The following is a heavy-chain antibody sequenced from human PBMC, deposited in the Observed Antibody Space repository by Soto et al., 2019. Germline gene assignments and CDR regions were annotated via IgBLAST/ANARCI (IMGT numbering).Heavy chain of an antibody. Sequence: SETLSLTCAVYGGSFSGYYWSWIRQPPGKGLEWIGEINHSGSTNYNPSLKSRVTISVDTSKNQFSLKLSSVTAADTAVYYCARSSRMLWFGEPYFDYWGQGTLVTVSS. D-gene: IGHD3-10*01. V-gene: IGHV4-34*01. CDR2: INHSGST. CDR1: GGSFSGYY. CDR3: ARSSRMLWFGEPYFDY. J-gene: IGHJ4*02.